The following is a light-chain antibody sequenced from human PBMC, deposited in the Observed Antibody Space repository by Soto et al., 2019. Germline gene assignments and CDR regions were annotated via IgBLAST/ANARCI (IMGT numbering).Light chain of an antibody. Sequence: SALTQPASVSGSPGQAITISCTGTSSDVGGYHYVSWYQHHPGKAPRLVIYGATNRPSGVSHRFSGSRSGNTASLTISGLQADDEADYYCSSYTSGTTLYVFGTGTKVTVL. CDR1: SSDVGGYHY. CDR2: GAT. V-gene: IGLV2-14*01. CDR3: SSYTSGTTLYV. J-gene: IGLJ1*01.